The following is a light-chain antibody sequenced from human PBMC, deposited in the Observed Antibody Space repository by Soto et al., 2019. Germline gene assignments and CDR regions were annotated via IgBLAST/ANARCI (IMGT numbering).Light chain of an antibody. J-gene: IGKJ4*01. CDR2: GAS. CDR3: QQYDIWPLT. Sequence: ETVLTQSPATLSLSPGERATLSCRASQSVNKHLAWYQHKPGQAPRLLMYGASTRATGMPDRFSGSGSGTEFTLIISSLQSEDFAVYCCQQYDIWPLTFGGGTKVDIK. V-gene: IGKV3D-15*01. CDR1: QSVNKH.